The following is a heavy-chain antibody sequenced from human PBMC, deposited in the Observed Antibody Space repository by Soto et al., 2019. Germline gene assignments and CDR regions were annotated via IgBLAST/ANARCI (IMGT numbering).Heavy chain of an antibody. J-gene: IGHJ6*03. CDR3: ARASSYYYYYYMDA. CDR1: GFSFGNYY. V-gene: IGHV3-11*01. CDR2: ISIRARTI. Sequence: GGSLRLSCAASGFSFGNYYMNWVRQAPGKGLEWISYISIRARTIYYADSVKGRFTISRDNAKNSLYLQMNSLRAEDTAVYYCARASSYYYYYYMDAWGKGTPVTVSS.